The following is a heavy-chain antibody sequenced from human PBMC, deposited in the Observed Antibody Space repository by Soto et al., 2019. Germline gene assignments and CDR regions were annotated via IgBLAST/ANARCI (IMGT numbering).Heavy chain of an antibody. D-gene: IGHD2-8*01. CDR2: FYPVDFDP. Sequence: PGESLKISCKGSGYSFTSYWIGWVRQMPGKGLDWLGFFYPVDFDPRYSPSFQGQVIISADKSFSTASLQWSSLKASDTAMYYCARLMIPDYYYMDVWGKGTTVTV. J-gene: IGHJ6*03. CDR3: ARLMIPDYYYMDV. V-gene: IGHV5-51*01. CDR1: GYSFTSYW.